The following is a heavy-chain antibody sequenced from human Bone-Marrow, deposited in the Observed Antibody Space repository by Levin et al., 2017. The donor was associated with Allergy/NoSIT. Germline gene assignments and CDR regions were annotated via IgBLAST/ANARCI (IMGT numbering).Heavy chain of an antibody. CDR1: GGSISSFY. V-gene: IGHV4-59*08. J-gene: IGHJ4*02. D-gene: IGHD5-12*01. Sequence: SQTLSLTCTFSGGSISSFYWSWIRQPPGKGLEWIGYIHSSGSTIHNPSLKSRVTISVDTSKNQFSLRLNSVTAADTAVYYCARGAREYSFVWGQGTLVTVSS. CDR3: ARGAREYSFV. CDR2: IHSSGST.